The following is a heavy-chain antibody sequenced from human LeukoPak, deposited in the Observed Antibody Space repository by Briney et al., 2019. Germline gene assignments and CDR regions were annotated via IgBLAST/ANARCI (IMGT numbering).Heavy chain of an antibody. CDR2: IRYDGSNK. CDR3: AKRGQYSSSWATDY. V-gene: IGHV3-30*02. J-gene: IGHJ4*02. CDR1: GFTFSSYG. D-gene: IGHD6-6*01. Sequence: GGSLRLSCAASGFTFSSYGMHWVRQAPGKGLEWVAFIRYDGSNKYYADSVKGRFTISRDSSKNTLYLQMNSLRAEDTAVYYCAKRGQYSSSWATDYWGQGTLVTVSS.